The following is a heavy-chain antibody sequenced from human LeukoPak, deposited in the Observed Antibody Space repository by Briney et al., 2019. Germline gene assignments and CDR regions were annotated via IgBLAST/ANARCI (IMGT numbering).Heavy chain of an antibody. CDR3: ARQRGSGWLDY. Sequence: RGGSLTPSCPLYTPTSSNLWMSCVSQPAGGGRGWVANTKQDGSETYYISSVKGRFSISRDNAKNSLSLQMNSMRAEDTAVYYCARQRGSGWLDYWGQGTLVTVSS. D-gene: IGHD6-19*01. J-gene: IGHJ4*02. V-gene: IGHV3-7*01. CDR1: TPTSSNLW. CDR2: TKQDGSET.